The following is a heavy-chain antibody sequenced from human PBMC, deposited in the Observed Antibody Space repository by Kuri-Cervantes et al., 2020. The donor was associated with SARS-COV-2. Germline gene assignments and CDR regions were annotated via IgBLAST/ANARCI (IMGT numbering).Heavy chain of an antibody. Sequence: GGSLRLSCAASGFTFSDYYMSWIRQAPGKGLEWVSVIYSGGNTYYADSVKGRFTISRDNSKNTLYLQMNSLSAEDTAVYYCAREARDYYDTSGYLDYWGQGFLVTVSS. V-gene: IGHV3-66*01. CDR2: IYSGGNT. CDR1: GFTFSDYY. J-gene: IGHJ4*02. D-gene: IGHD3-22*01. CDR3: AREARDYYDTSGYLDY.